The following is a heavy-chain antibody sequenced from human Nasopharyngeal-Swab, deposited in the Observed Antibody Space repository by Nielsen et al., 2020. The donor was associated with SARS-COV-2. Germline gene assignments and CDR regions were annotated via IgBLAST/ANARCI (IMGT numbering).Heavy chain of an antibody. V-gene: IGHV3-30*18. Sequence: VRQAPGKGLEWVAVMSYDGSNKYYADSVKGRFTISRDNSKNTLYLQMNSLSAEDTAAYYCAKGGYSGYDPLGMDVWGQGTTVTVSS. J-gene: IGHJ6*02. CDR2: MSYDGSNK. D-gene: IGHD5-12*01. CDR3: AKGGYSGYDPLGMDV.